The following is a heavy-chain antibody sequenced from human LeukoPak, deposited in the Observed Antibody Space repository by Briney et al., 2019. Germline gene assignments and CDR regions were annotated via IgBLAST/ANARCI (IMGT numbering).Heavy chain of an antibody. CDR1: GYTFTGYY. J-gene: IGHJ6*02. CDR2: INPNSGGT. Sequence: GASVKVSCKASGYTFTGYYKHWVRQAPGQGLEWMGWINPNSGGTNYAQKFQGRVTMTRDTSISTAYMELSRLRSDDTAVYYCARDDFGGWRTYYYYGMDVWGQGTTVTVSS. V-gene: IGHV1-2*02. CDR3: ARDDFGGWRTYYYYGMDV. D-gene: IGHD6-19*01.